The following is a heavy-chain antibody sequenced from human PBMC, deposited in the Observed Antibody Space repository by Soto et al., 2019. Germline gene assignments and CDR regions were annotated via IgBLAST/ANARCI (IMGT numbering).Heavy chain of an antibody. D-gene: IGHD6-19*01. J-gene: IGHJ4*02. CDR1: GYTFTGYA. Sequence: ASVKVSCKASGYTFTGYAMHWVRQAPGQRLEWMGWINAGNGNTKYSQKFQGRVTTTRDTSASTAYMELSSLRSEDTAVYYCARAVAVAADFDYWGQGTLVTSPQ. V-gene: IGHV1-3*01. CDR3: ARAVAVAADFDY. CDR2: INAGNGNT.